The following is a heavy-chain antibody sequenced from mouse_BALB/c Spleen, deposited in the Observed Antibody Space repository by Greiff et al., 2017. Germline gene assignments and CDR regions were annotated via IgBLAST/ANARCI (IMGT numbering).Heavy chain of an antibody. CDR3: ARLHYYGYYAMDY. Sequence: EVQRVESGGGLVQPGGSRKLSCAASGFTFSSFGMHWVRQAPEKGLEWVAYISSGSSTIYYADTVKGRFTISRDNPKNTLFLQMTILRSEDTAMYYCARLHYYGYYAMDYWGQGTSVTVSS. CDR1: GFTFSSFG. V-gene: IGHV5-17*02. D-gene: IGHD1-2*01. CDR2: ISSGSSTI. J-gene: IGHJ4*01.